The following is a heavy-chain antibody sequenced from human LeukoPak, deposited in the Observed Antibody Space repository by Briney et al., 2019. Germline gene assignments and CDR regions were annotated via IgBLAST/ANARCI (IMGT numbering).Heavy chain of an antibody. CDR2: INPSGGST. CDR3: ARVEEYYYDSSPPGY. V-gene: IGHV1-46*01. CDR1: GYTFTSYY. D-gene: IGHD3-22*01. Sequence: GASVKVSCKASGYTFTSYYMHWVRQAPGQGLEWMGIINPSGGSTSYAQKFQGRVTMTRDTSTSTVYMELSSLRSEDTAVYSCARVEEYYYDSSPPGYWGQGTLVTVSS. J-gene: IGHJ4*02.